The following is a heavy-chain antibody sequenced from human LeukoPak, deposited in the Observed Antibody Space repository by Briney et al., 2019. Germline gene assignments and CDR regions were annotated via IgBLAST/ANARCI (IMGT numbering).Heavy chain of an antibody. CDR1: GYTFTSYY. J-gene: IGHJ4*02. CDR2: INPSGGST. D-gene: IGHD3-10*01. V-gene: IGHV1-46*03. CDR3: ARGGGSGSYYKVLIDY. Sequence: ASVKVSCKASGYTFTSYYMHWVRQAPGQGLEWMGIINPSGGSTSYAQKFQGRVTMTRDTSTSTVYMELSSLRSEDTAVYYCARGGGSGSYYKVLIDYWGQGTLVTVSS.